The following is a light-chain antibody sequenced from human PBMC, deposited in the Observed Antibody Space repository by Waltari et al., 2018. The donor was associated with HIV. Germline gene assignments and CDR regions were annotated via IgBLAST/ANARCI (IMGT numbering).Light chain of an antibody. CDR1: NSDVGTYNL. V-gene: IGLV2-23*02. J-gene: IGLJ1*01. CDR2: EVT. CDR3: YSYAGREGLLHV. Sequence: QSALTQPASVSGSPGQSLTISCTGTNSDVGTYNLVSWYQQHPGKAPQLMIYEVTKRPSGVSSRFSGSKTGNTASLTISGLQPEDEADYYCYSYAGREGLLHVFGTGTKVTVL.